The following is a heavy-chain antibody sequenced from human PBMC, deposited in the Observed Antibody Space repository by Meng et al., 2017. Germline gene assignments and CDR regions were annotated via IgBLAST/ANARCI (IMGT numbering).Heavy chain of an antibody. CDR2: ISGNGGGT. Sequence: GESLKISCAASGFTFSSFAMSWVRQAPGKGLEWVSGISGNGGGTFYADSVKGRFSLSRDNSKNTLYLQMSSLRAEDTAVYYCARDSGATDAFDIWGQGTMVTVSS. D-gene: IGHD1-26*01. CDR1: GFTFSSFA. V-gene: IGHV3-23*01. J-gene: IGHJ3*02. CDR3: ARDSGATDAFDI.